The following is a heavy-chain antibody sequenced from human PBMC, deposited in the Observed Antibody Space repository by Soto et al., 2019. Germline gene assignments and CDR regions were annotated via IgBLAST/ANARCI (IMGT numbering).Heavy chain of an antibody. V-gene: IGHV3-15*07. D-gene: IGHD2-2*03. CDR2: IKSKTDGGTT. CDR3: TTGDGYPNGYYYYGMDV. CDR1: GFTFSNAW. J-gene: IGHJ6*02. Sequence: GGSLRLSCAASGFTFSNAWMNWVRQAPGKGLEWVGRIKSKTDGGTTDYAAPVEGRFTISRDDSKNTLYLQMNSLKTEDTAVYYCTTGDGYPNGYYYYGMDVWGQGTTVTVSS.